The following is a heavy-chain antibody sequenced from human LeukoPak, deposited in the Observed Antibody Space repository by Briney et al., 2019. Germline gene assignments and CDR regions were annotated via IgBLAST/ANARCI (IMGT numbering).Heavy chain of an antibody. D-gene: IGHD2-21*02. Sequence: SETLSLTYAVYGGSFSGYYWSWIRQPPGKGLEWIGEINHSGSTNYNPSLKSRVTISVDTSKNQFSLKLSSVTAADTAVYYCARGRGVVTGQYYFDYWGQGTLVTVSS. CDR3: ARGRGVVTGQYYFDY. CDR1: GGSFSGYY. J-gene: IGHJ4*02. CDR2: INHSGST. V-gene: IGHV4-34*01.